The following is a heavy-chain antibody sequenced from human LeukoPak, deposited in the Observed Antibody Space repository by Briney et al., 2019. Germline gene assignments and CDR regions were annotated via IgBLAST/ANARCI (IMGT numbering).Heavy chain of an antibody. Sequence: GGSLRLSCAASGFTVSSSYMGWVRQPPGKGLEYVSVLYSGGTTYFADSVKGRFTISRDNSKNTLYLQMNSLRAEDTAVYYCTRDFSGGYCGGDKCYWGQGTLVTVSS. CDR3: TRDFSGGYCGGDKCY. J-gene: IGHJ4*02. D-gene: IGHD2-21*02. CDR1: GFTVSSSY. CDR2: LYSGGTT. V-gene: IGHV3-53*01.